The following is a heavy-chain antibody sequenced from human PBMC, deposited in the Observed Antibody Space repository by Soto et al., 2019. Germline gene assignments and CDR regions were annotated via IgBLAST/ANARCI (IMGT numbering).Heavy chain of an antibody. CDR2: ISAYNGNT. Sequence: ASVKVSCKASGYTFTSYGISWVRQAPGRGLEWMGWISAYNGNTNYAQKLQGRVTMTTDTSTSTAYMELRSLRSDDTAVYYCARGGDIVLMVYAPHYYYYGMDVWGQGTTVTVSS. V-gene: IGHV1-18*01. CDR1: GYTFTSYG. CDR3: ARGGDIVLMVYAPHYYYYGMDV. J-gene: IGHJ6*02. D-gene: IGHD2-8*01.